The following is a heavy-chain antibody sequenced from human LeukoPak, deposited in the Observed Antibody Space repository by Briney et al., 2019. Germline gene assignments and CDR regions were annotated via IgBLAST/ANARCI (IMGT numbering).Heavy chain of an antibody. CDR3: ATEKDELLDS. Sequence: ASVKVSCKASGYSLSELFTHWARQAPGKGLEWMGGFDPEDGEPMYAQKFQGRVTMTEDTSTDTAYMELRSLRSEDTAVYYCATEKDELLDSWGQGTLVTVSA. V-gene: IGHV1-24*01. D-gene: IGHD1-1*01. CDR1: GYSLSELF. J-gene: IGHJ5*01. CDR2: FDPEDGEP.